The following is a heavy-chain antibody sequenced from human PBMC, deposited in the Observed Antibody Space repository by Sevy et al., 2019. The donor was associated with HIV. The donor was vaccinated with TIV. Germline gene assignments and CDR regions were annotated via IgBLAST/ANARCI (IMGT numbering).Heavy chain of an antibody. J-gene: IGHJ3*02. Sequence: GGSLRLSCAASGFTFRTYSMYWVRQAPVKGLEWVALISFDGNYTKYADSVKGRFTISRDNSNNRLDLQMSSLRVEDTAVYYCARDTNQDAFDIWGQGTVVTVSS. V-gene: IGHV3-30-3*01. D-gene: IGHD2-2*01. CDR1: GFTFRTYS. CDR3: ARDTNQDAFDI. CDR2: ISFDGNYT.